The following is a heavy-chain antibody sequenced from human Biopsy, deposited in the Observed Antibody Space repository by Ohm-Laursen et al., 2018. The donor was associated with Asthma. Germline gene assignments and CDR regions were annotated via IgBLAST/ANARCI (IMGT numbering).Heavy chain of an antibody. J-gene: IGHJ3*02. CDR3: ARTHERWTSIQDDALDI. Sequence: SLRLSCAASGFTFSIYDIHWVRQAPGKGLEWVAVISYDGGNKFYGDSVKGQFTLSRDNSRNTLYLQMNSLRVEDTAIYYCARTHERWTSIQDDALDIWGQGTMVIVSS. D-gene: IGHD4-23*01. V-gene: IGHV3-30*03. CDR1: GFTFSIYD. CDR2: ISYDGGNK.